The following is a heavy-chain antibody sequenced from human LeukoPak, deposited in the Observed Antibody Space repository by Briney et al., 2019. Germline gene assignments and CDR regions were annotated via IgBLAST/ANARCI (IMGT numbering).Heavy chain of an antibody. D-gene: IGHD6-6*01. CDR3: TRCSGVFGSSGY. CDR1: GFTFSNYH. CDR2: ISSSGDTI. V-gene: IGHV3-48*03. Sequence: GGSLRLSCAASGFTFSNYHMNWVRQPPGKGLEWVAYISSSGDTIYYAASVKGRFTISRDNVQNSLSLQMNSLGGEDTSVYYCTRCSGVFGSSGYWGQGTLVTVSS. J-gene: IGHJ4*02.